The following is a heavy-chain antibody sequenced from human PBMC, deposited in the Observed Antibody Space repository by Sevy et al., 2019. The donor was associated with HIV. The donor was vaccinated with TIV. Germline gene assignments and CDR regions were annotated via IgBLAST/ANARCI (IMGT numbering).Heavy chain of an antibody. Sequence: GGSLRLSCAASGFTFSSYDMHWVRQATGKGLEWVSAIGTAGDTYYPGSVKGRFTISRENAKNSLYLQMNSLRAWDTAVYYCARGKDTAMVRGAYYYYGMDVWGQGTTVTVSS. CDR1: GFTFSSYD. V-gene: IGHV3-13*01. CDR2: IGTAGDT. CDR3: ARGKDTAMVRGAYYYYGMDV. J-gene: IGHJ6*02. D-gene: IGHD5-18*01.